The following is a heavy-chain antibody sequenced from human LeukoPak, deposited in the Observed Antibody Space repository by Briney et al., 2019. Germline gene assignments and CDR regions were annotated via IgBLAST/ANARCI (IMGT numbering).Heavy chain of an antibody. J-gene: IGHJ4*02. V-gene: IGHV3-48*03. CDR3: ARKYCTGGSCYFDY. CDR2: ITYSGSSM. CDR1: GFTFSTYE. Sequence: GGSLRLSCAASGFTFSTYEMNWVGQAPGKGLEWVSYITYSGSSMSYADSVKGRFTISRDNAKNSLYLQMNSLRAEDTALYYCARKYCTGGSCYFDYWGQGTLVTVSS. D-gene: IGHD2-8*02.